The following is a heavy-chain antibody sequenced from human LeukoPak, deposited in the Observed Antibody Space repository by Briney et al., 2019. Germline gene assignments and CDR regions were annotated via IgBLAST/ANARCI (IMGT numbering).Heavy chain of an antibody. J-gene: IGHJ5*02. CDR3: AKDYYGSGSYYGFLFS. V-gene: IGHV3-23*01. CDR2: ISGSGGST. Sequence: GGSLRLSCAASGFTFSSYVMSWVRQAPGKGLEWVSAISGSGGSTYYADSVKGRFTISRDNSKNTLYLQMNSLRAEDTAVYYCAKDYYGSGSYYGFLFSWGQGTLVTVSS. D-gene: IGHD3-10*01. CDR1: GFTFSSYV.